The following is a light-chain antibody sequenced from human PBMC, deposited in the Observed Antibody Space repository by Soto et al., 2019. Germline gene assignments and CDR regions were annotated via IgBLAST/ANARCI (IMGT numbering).Light chain of an antibody. CDR3: QQRNNWPPWT. V-gene: IGKV3-11*01. CDR2: DAS. Sequence: IVLTQSAATLSLTTVERATLSFRSVQSVSIYLSCYQQKPGQAPRLLIYDASNMSTCIPARFSGSGSGTDFTLTISSREPEDVAVYYCQQRNNWPPWTFGQGTKVDIK. J-gene: IGKJ1*01. CDR1: QSVSIY.